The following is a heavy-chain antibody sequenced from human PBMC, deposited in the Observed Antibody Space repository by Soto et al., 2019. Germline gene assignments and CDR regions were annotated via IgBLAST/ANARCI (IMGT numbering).Heavy chain of an antibody. CDR3: ARPSNNYVTH. J-gene: IGHJ4*02. V-gene: IGHV5-51*01. CDR2: INPGDSES. CDR1: GYSFSNYW. Sequence: GASLKISCKASGYSFSNYWICWVRQMPGKGLEWMAIINPGDSESRYSPSFQGQVTISADKTISTAYEQLNRLTASDTAMDYCARPSNNYVTHWGQGTLVTVSS. D-gene: IGHD4-4*01.